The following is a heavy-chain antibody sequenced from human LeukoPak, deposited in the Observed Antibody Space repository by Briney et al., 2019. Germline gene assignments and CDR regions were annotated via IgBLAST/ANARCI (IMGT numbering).Heavy chain of an antibody. V-gene: IGHV4-39*07. D-gene: IGHD6-13*01. CDR3: VKWSSNWYGGFDY. Sequence: PSETLSLTCTVSGGSISSSSYYWGWIRQPPGKGLEWIGSIYYSGSTYYNPSLKSRVTISVDTSKNQFSLKLTSVTAADTAIYYCVKWSSNWYGGFDYWGQGTLVTVSS. CDR2: IYYSGST. J-gene: IGHJ4*02. CDR1: GGSISSSSYY.